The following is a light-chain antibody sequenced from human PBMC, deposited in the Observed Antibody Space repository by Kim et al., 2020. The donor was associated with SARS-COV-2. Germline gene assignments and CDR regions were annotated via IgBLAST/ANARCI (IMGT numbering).Light chain of an antibody. Sequence: DIQMTQSPSSLSASVGDGVTITCRASQGISNYLAWYQQKPGRVPRVLIYSASTLLSGVPSRFSGSRSGTDFTLTISSLQPEDVATYYCQKYDSAPWTFGQGPKVDIK. CDR3: QKYDSAPWT. J-gene: IGKJ1*01. V-gene: IGKV1-27*01. CDR2: SAS. CDR1: QGISNY.